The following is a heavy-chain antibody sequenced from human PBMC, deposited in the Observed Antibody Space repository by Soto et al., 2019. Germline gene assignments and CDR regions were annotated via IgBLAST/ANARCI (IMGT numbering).Heavy chain of an antibody. CDR1: GFTFSDYA. CDR3: GKALETTLRTSFDS. CDR2: ISNSAGTA. D-gene: IGHD4-4*01. Sequence: EVQLLESGGGLVQPGGSLRLSCAASGFTFSDYAMNWVRQAPGKGLEWVSGISNSAGTAYYTDSVKGRFTISRDNSKNTLYLRMDRLRAEDTAVYFCGKALETTLRTSFDSWGQGTLVTVSS. J-gene: IGHJ5*01. V-gene: IGHV3-23*01.